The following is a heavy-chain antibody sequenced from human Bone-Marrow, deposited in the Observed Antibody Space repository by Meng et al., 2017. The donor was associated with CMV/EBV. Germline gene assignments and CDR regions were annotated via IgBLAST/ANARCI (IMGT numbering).Heavy chain of an antibody. Sequence: ETLSLTCVGSRFSFSTHGMHWVRQAPGQGLEWVSGISGSGDSTYYADSVKGRFTISRDNSKNTLYLQMSSLRAEDTAVYSCAKVGFQLLSFDYWGQGTLVTVSS. CDR1: RFSFSTHG. J-gene: IGHJ4*02. CDR3: AKVGFQLLSFDY. CDR2: ISGSGDST. V-gene: IGHV3-23*01. D-gene: IGHD2-2*01.